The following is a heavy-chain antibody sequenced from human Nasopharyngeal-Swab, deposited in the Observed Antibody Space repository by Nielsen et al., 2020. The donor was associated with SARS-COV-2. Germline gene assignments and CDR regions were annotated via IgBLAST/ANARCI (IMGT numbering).Heavy chain of an antibody. V-gene: IGHV3-23*01. CDR3: ARDKDWNGLDS. CDR2: ISGSGGST. Sequence: GGSLRLSCAASGFTFSSYDMTWVRQAPGKGLEWVSTISGSGGSTNYADSVKGRFTISRDNSENTLYLQMNSLRAEDTAVYYCARDKDWNGLDSWGQGTLVTVSS. J-gene: IGHJ4*02. CDR1: GFTFSSYD. D-gene: IGHD1-1*01.